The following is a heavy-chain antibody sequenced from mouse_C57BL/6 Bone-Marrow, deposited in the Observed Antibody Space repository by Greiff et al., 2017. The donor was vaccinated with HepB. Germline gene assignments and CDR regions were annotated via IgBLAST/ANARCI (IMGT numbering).Heavy chain of an antibody. CDR1: GFSLTSYA. CDR3: ARKGIYYYGSSFHWYFDV. V-gene: IGHV2-9-1*01. D-gene: IGHD1-1*01. Sequence: VQVVESGPGLVAPSQSLSITCTVSGFSLTSYAISWVRQPPGKGLEWLGVIWTGGGTNYNSALKSRLSISKDNSKSQVFLKMNSLQTDDTARYYCARKGIYYYGSSFHWYFDVWGTGTTVTVSS. J-gene: IGHJ1*03. CDR2: IWTGGGT.